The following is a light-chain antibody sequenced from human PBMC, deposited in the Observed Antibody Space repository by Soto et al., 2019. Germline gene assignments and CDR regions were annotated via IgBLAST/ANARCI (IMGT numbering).Light chain of an antibody. CDR2: EVS. J-gene: IGLJ1*01. CDR3: SSYTSSSIDYV. CDR1: SSDVGGYNY. Sequence: QSALTQPASVSGSPGQSITISCTGTSSDVGGYNYVSWYQQHPGKALKLMIYEVSNRPSGVSNRFSGSKSGNTASLTISGLQAEDEAAYYCSSYTSSSIDYVFGTGTKLTVL. V-gene: IGLV2-14*01.